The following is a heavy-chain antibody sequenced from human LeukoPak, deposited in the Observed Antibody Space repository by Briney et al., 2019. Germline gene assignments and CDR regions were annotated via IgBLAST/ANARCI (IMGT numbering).Heavy chain of an antibody. D-gene: IGHD3-10*02. J-gene: IGHJ4*02. V-gene: IGHV3-43*01. CDR2: AGWAGGTT. Sequence: GGSLRPSCATSGFNFDRYTIHWVRQAPGKGLEWVSLAGWAGGTTFYSDSVRGRFTISRDSGRKSVYLQMNSLTTDDTAFYFCAKELDTMFFDYWGQGALVTVSS. CDR3: AKELDTMFFDY. CDR1: GFNFDRYT.